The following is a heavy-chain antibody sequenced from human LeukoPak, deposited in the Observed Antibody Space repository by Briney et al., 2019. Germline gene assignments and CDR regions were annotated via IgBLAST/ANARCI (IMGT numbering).Heavy chain of an antibody. D-gene: IGHD3-10*02. J-gene: IGHJ4*02. V-gene: IGHV3-43*01. CDR2: AGWAGGTT. Sequence: GGSLRPSCATSGFNFDRYTIHWVRQAPGKGLEWVSLAGWAGGTTFYSDSVRGRFTISRDSGRKSVYLQMNSLTTDDTAFYFCAKELDTMFFDYWGQGALVTVSS. CDR3: AKELDTMFFDY. CDR1: GFNFDRYT.